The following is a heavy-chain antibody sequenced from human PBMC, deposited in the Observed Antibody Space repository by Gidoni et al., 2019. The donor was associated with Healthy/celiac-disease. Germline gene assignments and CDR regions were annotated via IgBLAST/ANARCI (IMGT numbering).Heavy chain of an antibody. CDR1: GFTFSRYA. V-gene: IGHV3-48*03. D-gene: IGHD3-22*01. CDR2: ISSSGSTI. CDR3: ARQYYYDSSGYHEASFQH. Sequence: EVQLVASVGGLVQPGGSLRPSCAASGFTFSRYAMNWVRHAPGQGLEWVSYISSSGSTIYYADSVKGRFTISRDNAKNSLYLQMNSLRAEDTAVYYCARQYYYDSSGYHEASFQHWGQGTLVTVSS. J-gene: IGHJ1*01.